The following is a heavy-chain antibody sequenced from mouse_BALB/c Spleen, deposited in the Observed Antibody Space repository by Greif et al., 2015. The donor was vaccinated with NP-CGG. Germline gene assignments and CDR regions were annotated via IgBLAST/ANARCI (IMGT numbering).Heavy chain of an antibody. V-gene: IGHV1S81*02. Sequence: VQRVESGAELVKPGASVKLSCKASGYTFTSYWMHWVKQRPGQGLEWIGEINPSNGRTNYNEKFKSKATLTVDKSSSTAYMQLSSLTSEDSAVYYCARYYYAMDYWGQGTSVTVSS. CDR1: GYTFTSYW. CDR3: ARYYYAMDY. CDR2: INPSNGRT. J-gene: IGHJ4*01.